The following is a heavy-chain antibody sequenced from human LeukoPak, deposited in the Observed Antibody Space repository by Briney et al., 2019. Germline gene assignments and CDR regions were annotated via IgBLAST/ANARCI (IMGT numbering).Heavy chain of an antibody. J-gene: IGHJ6*03. D-gene: IGHD1-26*01. Sequence: SETLSLTCTVSGYSISSGYYWGWIRQPAGKGLEWIGRIHTSGSTNYNPSLKSRVTMSVDTSKNQFSLKLSSVTAADTAVDYRSKDKGVVGASHYYYYNDRLGKGA. CDR2: IHTSGST. CDR1: GYSISSGYY. V-gene: IGHV4-4*07. CDR3: SKDKGVVGASHYYYYNDR.